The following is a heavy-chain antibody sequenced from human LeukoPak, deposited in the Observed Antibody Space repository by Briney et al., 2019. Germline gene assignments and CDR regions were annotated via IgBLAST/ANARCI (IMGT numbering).Heavy chain of an antibody. D-gene: IGHD3-10*01. J-gene: IGHJ6*04. CDR3: AKDGVLWFGDYYYYGMDV. CDR2: ISSSGGST. V-gene: IGHV3-23*01. Sequence: GGSLRLSCAASGFTFSSYAMSWVRQAPGKGLEWVSAISSSGGSTYYADSVKGRFTISRDDSKNTLYLQMNSLRAEDTAVYYCAKDGVLWFGDYYYYGMDVWGKGTTVTVSS. CDR1: GFTFSSYA.